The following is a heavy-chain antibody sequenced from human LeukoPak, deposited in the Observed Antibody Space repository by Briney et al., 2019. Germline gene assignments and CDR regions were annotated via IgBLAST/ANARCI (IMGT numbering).Heavy chain of an antibody. Sequence: PSETLSLTCTVSGGSISSYYWSWIRQPPGKGLEWIGYIYYSGSTYYNPSLKSRVTISVDTSKNQFSLKLSSVTAADTAIYYCARVWSYDFWSGRTESGWFDPWGQGTLVTVSS. V-gene: IGHV4-59*12. J-gene: IGHJ5*02. CDR1: GGSISSYY. CDR3: ARVWSYDFWSGRTESGWFDP. D-gene: IGHD3-3*01. CDR2: IYYSGST.